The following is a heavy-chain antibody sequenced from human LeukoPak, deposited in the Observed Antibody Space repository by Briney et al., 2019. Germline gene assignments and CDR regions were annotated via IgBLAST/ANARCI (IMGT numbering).Heavy chain of an antibody. D-gene: IGHD1-20*01. CDR1: GFIFSSYA. J-gene: IGHJ4*02. Sequence: GGSLRLSCAASGFIFSSYAMSWVRQAPGKGLTWVSGISGSGGTTYYADSVKGRFTISRDNSKNTLYLQMNSLRAEDTAVYYCARDLVWGNWNYLDYWGQGTLVTVSS. V-gene: IGHV3-23*01. CDR3: ARDLVWGNWNYLDY. CDR2: ISGSGGTT.